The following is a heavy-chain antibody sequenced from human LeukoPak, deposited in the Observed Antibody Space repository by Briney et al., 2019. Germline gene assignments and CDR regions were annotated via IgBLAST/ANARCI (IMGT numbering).Heavy chain of an antibody. CDR2: NNPNTGGT. CDR1: GYTFTGYY. D-gene: IGHD5-24*01. J-gene: IGHJ3*02. V-gene: IGHV1-2*06. Sequence: GASVKVSCKASGYTFTGYYMNWVRQAPGQGLEWMGRNNPNTGGTNYAQNFQGSVTMTRDTSITTVYMELSRLRSDDTAVYYCARVGDGLNDGFDIWGQGTMVTVSS. CDR3: ARVGDGLNDGFDI.